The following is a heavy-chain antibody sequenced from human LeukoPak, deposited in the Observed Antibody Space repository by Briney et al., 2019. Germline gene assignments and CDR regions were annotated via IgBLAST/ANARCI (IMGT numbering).Heavy chain of an antibody. CDR3: AAQARERLWFGEYYWFDP. J-gene: IGHJ5*02. Sequence: PSETLSLTCTVSGGSISSSSYYWGWIRQPPGKGLEWIGSIYYSGSTYYNPSLKSRVTMSVDTSKNQFSLKLSSVTAADTAVYYCAAQARERLWFGEYYWFDPWGQGTLVTVSS. CDR2: IYYSGST. CDR1: GGSISSSSYY. V-gene: IGHV4-39*07. D-gene: IGHD3-10*01.